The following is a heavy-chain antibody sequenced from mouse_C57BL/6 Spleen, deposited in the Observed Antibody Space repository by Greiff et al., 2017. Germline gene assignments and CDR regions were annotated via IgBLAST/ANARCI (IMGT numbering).Heavy chain of an antibody. Sequence: QVQLQQPGAELVMPGASVKLSCKASGYTFTGYWMHWVKQRPGHGLEWIGEIVPAGSCTNYNQKFKGKATFTVDTSSSTAYMQRSSLTSEDSAIYYCARARKAKAPYCFDYGGQGTTLTVSS. CDR2: IVPAGSCT. D-gene: IGHD3-3*01. J-gene: IGHJ2*01. CDR1: GYTFTGYW. CDR3: ARARKAKAPYCFDY. V-gene: IGHV1-69*01.